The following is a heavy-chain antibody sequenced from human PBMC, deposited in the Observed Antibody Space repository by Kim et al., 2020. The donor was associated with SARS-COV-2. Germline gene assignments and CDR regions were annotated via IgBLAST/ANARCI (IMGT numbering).Heavy chain of an antibody. Sequence: GGSLRLSCVASGFTFSNHAISWVRQTPGKGLEWVSTIGSNGGDTYYADSVKGRFTISRDNSKSTLSLQMNSLRAEDTAIYYCAKSGSVYYDILTGYSRVSGMDVLGQGTTVTVSS. CDR2: IGSNGGDT. CDR3: AKSGSVYYDILTGYSRVSGMDV. V-gene: IGHV3-23*01. D-gene: IGHD3-9*01. CDR1: GFTFSNHA. J-gene: IGHJ6*02.